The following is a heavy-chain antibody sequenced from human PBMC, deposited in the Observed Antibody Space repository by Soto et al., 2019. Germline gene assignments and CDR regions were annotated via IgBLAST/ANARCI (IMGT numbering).Heavy chain of an antibody. Sequence: PGGSLRLSCAASGFTFSSYEMNWVRQAPGEGLEWVSYISSYGSTIYYADSVKGRFTISRDNAKNSLYLQMNSLRAEDTAVYYCARSRSLRFLEWLSPDYWGRGTLVTVSS. V-gene: IGHV3-48*03. J-gene: IGHJ4*02. D-gene: IGHD3-3*01. CDR1: GFTFSSYE. CDR3: ARSRSLRFLEWLSPDY. CDR2: ISSYGSTI.